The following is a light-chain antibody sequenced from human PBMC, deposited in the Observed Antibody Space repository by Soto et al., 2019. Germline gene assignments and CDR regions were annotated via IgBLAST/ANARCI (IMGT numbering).Light chain of an antibody. J-gene: IGLJ1*01. CDR3: SSYTSSSTLV. CDR1: SSDVGGYDY. Sequence: QSALTQPASVSGSPGQSITISCTGTSSDVGGYDYVSWYQQHPGKAPQLMIYDVNNRPSGVSNRFSGSKSGNTASLTISGLQAEDEADYYCSSYTSSSTLVFVTGTKLTVL. V-gene: IGLV2-14*01. CDR2: DVN.